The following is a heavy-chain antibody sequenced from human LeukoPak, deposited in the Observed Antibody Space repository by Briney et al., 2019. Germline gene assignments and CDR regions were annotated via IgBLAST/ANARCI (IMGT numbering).Heavy chain of an antibody. Sequence: SETLSLTCTVSGGSISTSSYYWGWVRQPPGKGLEWIATIFYTGSTYYNPSLKGRVTISVDTSKNQFSLQVSSVTAADTALYYCARHLWDSEKNWFDSWGQGILVTVSS. CDR2: IFYTGST. CDR1: GGSISTSSYY. V-gene: IGHV4-39*01. CDR3: ARHLWDSEKNWFDS. D-gene: IGHD1-26*01. J-gene: IGHJ5*01.